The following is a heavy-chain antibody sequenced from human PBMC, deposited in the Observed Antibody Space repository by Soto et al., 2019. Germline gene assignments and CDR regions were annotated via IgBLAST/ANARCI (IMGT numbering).Heavy chain of an antibody. CDR2: ISAYNGNT. Sequence: EASVKVSCKASGYTFTSYGISCVRQAPGQVLEWMGWISAYNGNTNYAQKLQGRVTMTTDTSTSTAYMELRSLRSDDTAVYYCARLRFLEWLSIPYYFDYWGQGTLVTVSS. V-gene: IGHV1-18*01. CDR1: GYTFTSYG. CDR3: ARLRFLEWLSIPYYFDY. D-gene: IGHD3-3*01. J-gene: IGHJ4*02.